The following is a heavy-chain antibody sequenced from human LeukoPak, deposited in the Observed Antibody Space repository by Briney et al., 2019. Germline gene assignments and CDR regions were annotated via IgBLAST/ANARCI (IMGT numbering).Heavy chain of an antibody. CDR2: IKQDGSEK. CDR3: AREGSQSASGTYPGND. D-gene: IGHD1-26*01. Sequence: GGSLRLSCAASGFTFSRYWMSWVRQAPGKGLEWVANIKQDGSEKYYVDSVKGRFTISRDNAKNSLFLQMNRLRAEDTAVYFCAREGSQSASGTYPGNDWGQGTLVTVSS. V-gene: IGHV3-7*01. J-gene: IGHJ4*02. CDR1: GFTFSRYW.